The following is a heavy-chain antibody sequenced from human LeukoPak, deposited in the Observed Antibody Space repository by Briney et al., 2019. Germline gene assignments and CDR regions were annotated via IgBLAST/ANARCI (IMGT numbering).Heavy chain of an antibody. CDR1: GFTFNNYA. CDR2: ISDSGGKT. V-gene: IGHV3-21*01. Sequence: GGSLRLSCTAAGFTFNNYAMSWVRQAPGKGLEWVSQISDSGGKTYYADSVKGRFTISRDNAKNSLYLQMNSLRAEDTAVYYCARAYYYDSSGSDAFDIWGQGTMVTVSS. D-gene: IGHD3-22*01. CDR3: ARAYYYDSSGSDAFDI. J-gene: IGHJ3*02.